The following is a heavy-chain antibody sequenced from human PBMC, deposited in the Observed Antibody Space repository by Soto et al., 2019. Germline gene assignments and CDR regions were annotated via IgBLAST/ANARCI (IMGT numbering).Heavy chain of an antibody. J-gene: IGHJ6*02. Sequence: SGLTLVSPRQTFTLTCTLSGFSLTTPGMCVSWIGQLPGKALEWLAVIDWNDDKYYSTSLKTRLSISMDTSKNQVVLEMTNVAPVDTATYYCAHIRGAGAYYYYPMDVWGQGTTVTVSS. CDR3: AHIRGAGAYYYYPMDV. V-gene: IGHV2-70*12. CDR2: IDWNDDK. D-gene: IGHD3-10*01. CDR1: GFSLTTPGMC.